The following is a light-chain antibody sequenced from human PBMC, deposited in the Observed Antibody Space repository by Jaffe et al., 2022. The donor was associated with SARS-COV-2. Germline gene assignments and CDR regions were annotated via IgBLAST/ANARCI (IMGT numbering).Light chain of an antibody. CDR2: LGS. J-gene: IGKJ2*01. Sequence: DIVMTQSPLSLPVTPGEPASISCRSSQSLLHSNGYNYLDWYLQKPGQSPQLLIYLGSNRASGVPDRFSGSGSGTDFTLKISRVEAEDVGVYYCMQALPLMYTFGQGTKLEIK. V-gene: IGKV2-28*01. CDR3: MQALPLMYT. CDR1: QSLLHSNGYNY.